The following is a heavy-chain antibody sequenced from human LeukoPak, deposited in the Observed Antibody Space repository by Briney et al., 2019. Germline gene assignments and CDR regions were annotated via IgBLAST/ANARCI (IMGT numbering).Heavy chain of an antibody. J-gene: IGHJ4*02. CDR2: IIPIFGTA. CDR1: GGTFSSYA. V-gene: IGHV1-69*13. D-gene: IGHD3-22*01. Sequence: GASVKVSCKASGGTFSSYAISWVRQAPGQGLEWMGGIIPIFGTANYAQKFQGRVTITADESTSTVYMELSSLRSEDTAVYYCARAYYDSSGLDYWGQGTLVTVSS. CDR3: ARAYYDSSGLDY.